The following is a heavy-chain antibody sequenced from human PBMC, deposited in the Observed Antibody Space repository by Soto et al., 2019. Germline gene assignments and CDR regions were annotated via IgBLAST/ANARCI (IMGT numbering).Heavy chain of an antibody. Sequence: GGSLRLSCAASGFTFSTYAMSWVRQAPGKGLEWVSGISGSGGNKYFADSVKGRFTISRDNSKNTLYLQMNSLRAEDTALYFCAKDGSTNSRPFDCWGQGTLVTVSS. CDR3: AKDGSTNSRPFDC. CDR2: ISGSGGNK. D-gene: IGHD2-2*01. J-gene: IGHJ4*02. V-gene: IGHV3-23*01. CDR1: GFTFSTYA.